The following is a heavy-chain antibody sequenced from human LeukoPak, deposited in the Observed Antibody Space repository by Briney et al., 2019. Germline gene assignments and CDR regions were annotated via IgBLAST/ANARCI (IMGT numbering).Heavy chain of an antibody. CDR1: GFTFRDSY. V-gene: IGHV3-11*04. CDR2: ISGISSDI. Sequence: GGSLTLSCAASGFTFRDSYMTWIRQAPGKGLEWVSHISGISSDIYYADSVKGRFTISRDNSKNTLYLQMNSLRAEDTAVYYCAKDPDYWGQGTLVTVSS. J-gene: IGHJ4*02. CDR3: AKDPDY. D-gene: IGHD2-15*01.